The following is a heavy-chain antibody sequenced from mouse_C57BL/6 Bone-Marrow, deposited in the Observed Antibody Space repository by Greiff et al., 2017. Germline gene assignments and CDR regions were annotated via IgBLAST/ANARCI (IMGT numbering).Heavy chain of an antibody. CDR1: GYTFTDYY. D-gene: IGHD4-1*01. Sequence: QVQLQQSGAELVKPGASVKISCTASGYTFTDYYINWVKQRPGQGLEWIGKIGPGSGSTYYKEKFKGKATLTAAKSSRTAYMQLSSLTSEDSAVYFCASVNLGAWFSYGGRGTVATVTA. V-gene: IGHV1-77*01. CDR2: IGPGSGST. CDR3: ASVNLGAWFSY. J-gene: IGHJ3*01.